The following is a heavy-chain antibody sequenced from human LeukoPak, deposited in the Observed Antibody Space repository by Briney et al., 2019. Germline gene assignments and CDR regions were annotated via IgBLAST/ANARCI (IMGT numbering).Heavy chain of an antibody. CDR3: ARIPYLEWLLRDVYYYMDV. CDR1: GYTFTSYG. Sequence: ASVKVSCKASGYTFTSYGISWVRQAPGQGLEWMGWIGAYNGNTNYAQKLQGRVTMTTDTSTSTAYMELRSLRSDDTAVYYCARIPYLEWLLRDVYYYMDVWGKGTTVTVSS. D-gene: IGHD3-3*01. CDR2: IGAYNGNT. J-gene: IGHJ6*03. V-gene: IGHV1-18*01.